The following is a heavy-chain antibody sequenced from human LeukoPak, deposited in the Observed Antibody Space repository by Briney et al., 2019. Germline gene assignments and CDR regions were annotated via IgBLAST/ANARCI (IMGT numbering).Heavy chain of an antibody. CDR3: AKDGYGTSDY. D-gene: IGHD2-2*03. J-gene: IGHJ4*02. Sequence: GGSLRLPCAASGFTFHNYIMNWVRRAPGKGLEWVSGISGGGDGTYYADSIKGRFTIPRDNSKNTLFLQMNSLRAEDTAVYYCAKDGYGTSDYWGQGTLVTVSS. V-gene: IGHV3-23*01. CDR1: GFTFHNYI. CDR2: ISGGGDGT.